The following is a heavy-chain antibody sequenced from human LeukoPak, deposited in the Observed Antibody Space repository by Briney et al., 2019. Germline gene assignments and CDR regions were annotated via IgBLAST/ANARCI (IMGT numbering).Heavy chain of an antibody. CDR3: TREVIKPISFDY. J-gene: IGHJ4*02. V-gene: IGHV3-49*03. D-gene: IGHD1-14*01. Sequence: LSLTCSVSGSSISSHYCWGWIRQPPGKGLEWVGFIRSKAYGGTTEYAASVKGRFTISRDDSKSIAYLQMNSLKTEDTAVYYCTREVIKPISFDYWGQGTLVTVSS. CDR1: GSSISSHYC. CDR2: IRSKAYGGTT.